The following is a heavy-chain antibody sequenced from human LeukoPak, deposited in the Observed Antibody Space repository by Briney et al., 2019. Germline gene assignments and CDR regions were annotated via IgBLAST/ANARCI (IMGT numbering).Heavy chain of an antibody. CDR1: GGSISSYY. CDR3: ARDDYGDYGGFDY. V-gene: IGHV4-59*01. D-gene: IGHD4-17*01. J-gene: IGHJ4*02. Sequence: PSETLSLTCTVSGGSISSYYWSWIRQPPGKGLEWIGYIYYSGSTNYNPSLKRRVTISVDTSKNQFSLKLSSVTAADTAVYYCARDDYGDYGGFDYWGQGTLVTVSS. CDR2: IYYSGST.